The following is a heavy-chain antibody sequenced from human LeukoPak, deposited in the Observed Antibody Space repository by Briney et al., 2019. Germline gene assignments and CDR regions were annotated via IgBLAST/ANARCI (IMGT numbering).Heavy chain of an antibody. CDR1: GGSISSGSYY. Sequence: SQALSLTCTVSGGSISSGSYYWSWIRQPAGKGLEWIGTTGNIYYSGSTYYNPSLKSRVTISVDTSKNQFSLKLSSVTAADTAVYYCARHPLSYYYYYMDFWGKGTTVTISS. V-gene: IGHV4-39*01. CDR3: ARHPLSYYYYYMDF. J-gene: IGHJ6*03. CDR2: TGNIYYSGST. D-gene: IGHD2-2*01.